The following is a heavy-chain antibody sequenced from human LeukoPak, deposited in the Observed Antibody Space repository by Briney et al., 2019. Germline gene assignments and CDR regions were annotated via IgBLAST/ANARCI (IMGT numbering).Heavy chain of an antibody. J-gene: IGHJ4*02. Sequence: GGSLRLSCAASGFTFSSYSMNWVRQAPGKGLEWVSSISSSSSYIYYADSVKGRFTISRDNAKNSLYLQMNSLRAEDTAVYYCARDFLYSSSWPYYFDYWGQGTLVTVSS. CDR2: ISSSSSYI. D-gene: IGHD6-13*01. CDR3: ARDFLYSSSWPYYFDY. V-gene: IGHV3-21*01. CDR1: GFTFSSYS.